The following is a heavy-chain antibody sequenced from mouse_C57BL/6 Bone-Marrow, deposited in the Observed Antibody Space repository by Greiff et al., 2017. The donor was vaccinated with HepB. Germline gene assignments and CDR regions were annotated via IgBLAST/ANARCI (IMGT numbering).Heavy chain of an antibody. V-gene: IGHV5-16*01. Sequence: VQLKESEGGLVQPGSSMKLSCTASGFTFSDYYMAWVRQVPEKGLEWVANINYDGSSTYYLDSLKSRFIISRDNAKNILYLQMSSLKSEDTATYYCARNGYDRGFDYWGQGTTLTVSS. D-gene: IGHD2-2*01. CDR2: INYDGSST. CDR1: GFTFSDYY. CDR3: ARNGYDRGFDY. J-gene: IGHJ2*01.